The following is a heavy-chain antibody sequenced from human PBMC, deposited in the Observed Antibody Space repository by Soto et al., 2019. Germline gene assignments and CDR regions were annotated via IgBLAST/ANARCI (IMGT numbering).Heavy chain of an antibody. CDR3: AKVAGGLGYFDL. J-gene: IGHJ2*01. CDR2: ISASGGNI. V-gene: IGHV3-23*01. Sequence: EVQLLESGGGLARPGGSLRLSCVASGFIFSDYAMTWIRQAPGKGLEWVATISASGGNIEYTDSLKGRFTISRDNSKKTVDLQINGLTADDTAVHYCAKVAGGLGYFDLWGRGTLVTVSS. D-gene: IGHD3-16*01. CDR1: GFIFSDYA.